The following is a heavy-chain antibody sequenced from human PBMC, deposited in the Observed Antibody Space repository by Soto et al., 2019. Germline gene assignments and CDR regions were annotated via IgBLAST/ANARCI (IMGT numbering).Heavy chain of an antibody. J-gene: IGHJ6*02. CDR2: TYYRSKWYN. CDR3: ARDRDIVVVPAASYYYGMDV. D-gene: IGHD2-2*01. CDR1: GDSVSSNSAA. Sequence: SQTLSLTCAISGDSVSSNSAAWNWIRQSPSRGLEWLGRTYYRSKWYNDYAVSVKSRITINPDTSKNQFSLQLNSVTPEDTAVYYCARDRDIVVVPAASYYYGMDVWGQGTTVTSP. V-gene: IGHV6-1*01.